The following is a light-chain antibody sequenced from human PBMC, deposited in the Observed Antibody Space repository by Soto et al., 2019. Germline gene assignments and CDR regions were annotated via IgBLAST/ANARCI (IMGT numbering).Light chain of an antibody. Sequence: DIQLTQSPSFLSASVGDRVTITCRASQDKSDYLAWYKQRPGKAPKLLIYAASTLQSGVPSRFSGSGSGTEFTLTISSLQPEDFATYSCQQLNSYPLTFGGGTKVEIK. J-gene: IGKJ4*01. CDR3: QQLNSYPLT. CDR2: AAS. CDR1: QDKSDY. V-gene: IGKV1-9*01.